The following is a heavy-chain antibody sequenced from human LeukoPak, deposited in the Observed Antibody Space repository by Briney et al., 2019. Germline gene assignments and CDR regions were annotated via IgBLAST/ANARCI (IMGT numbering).Heavy chain of an antibody. CDR2: ISSSSIYI. V-gene: IGHV3-21*04. Sequence: GGSLRLSCAASGFTLSSYNMKWVRQAPGKGLEWVSSISSSSIYIYYADSVKGRFTISRDNAKNSLYLQMNSLRAEDTALYYCAKDMDIVATTYYFDYWGQGTLVTVSS. D-gene: IGHD5-12*01. J-gene: IGHJ4*02. CDR3: AKDMDIVATTYYFDY. CDR1: GFTLSSYN.